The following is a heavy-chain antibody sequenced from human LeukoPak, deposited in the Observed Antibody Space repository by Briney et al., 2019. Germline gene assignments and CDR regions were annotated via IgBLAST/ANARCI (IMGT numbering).Heavy chain of an antibody. CDR2: ISSDGYRT. CDR1: GYPFSTYD. V-gene: IGHV3-30*18. D-gene: IGHD3-10*01. J-gene: IGHJ4*02. CDR3: AKGLGTGSVLARPLHY. Sequence: GGSLRLSCAASGYPFSTYDMHWVRQAPDKGLQWVAVISSDGYRTDYPDSVRGRFTISRDNFKNTVDLQMISVTAEDTAMYFCAKGLGTGSVLARPLHYWGQGTLVTVSS.